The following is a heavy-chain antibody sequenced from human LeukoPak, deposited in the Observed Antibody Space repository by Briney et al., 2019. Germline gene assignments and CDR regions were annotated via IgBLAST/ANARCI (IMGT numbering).Heavy chain of an antibody. V-gene: IGHV1-8*01. CDR3: ARGKAMVRGVMGSWFDP. J-gene: IGHJ5*02. Sequence: GASVEVSCKASGYTFTSYDFNWVRQATGQGLEWMGWMNPNSGNTGYAQKFQGRVTMTRNTSISTAYMELSSLRSEDAALYYCARGKAMVRGVMGSWFDPWGQGTLVTVSS. CDR2: MNPNSGNT. D-gene: IGHD3-10*01. CDR1: GYTFTSYD.